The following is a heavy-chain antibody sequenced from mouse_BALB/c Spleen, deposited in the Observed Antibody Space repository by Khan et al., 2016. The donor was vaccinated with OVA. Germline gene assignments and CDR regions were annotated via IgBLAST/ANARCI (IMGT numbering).Heavy chain of an antibody. V-gene: IGHV1S135*01. CDR1: GYSFTSYY. CDR3: ARGTFDY. Sequence: VQLQQSGPELMRPGSSVNISCKASGYSFTSYYIHWVKQSHGKSLEWIGYIDPFNGGTDYNQKFKGKATLTGDKSSNTAYMHPSSLTSEDSAVYYCARGTFDYWGEGTLVTVS. D-gene: IGHD3-3*01. J-gene: IGHJ3*01. CDR2: IDPFNGGT.